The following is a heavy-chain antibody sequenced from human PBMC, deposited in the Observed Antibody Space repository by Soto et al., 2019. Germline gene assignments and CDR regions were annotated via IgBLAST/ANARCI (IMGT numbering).Heavy chain of an antibody. D-gene: IGHD3-22*01. CDR3: ARGSYDSSGFDY. Sequence: SETLSLTCTVSGGSISSGDYYWSWIRQPPGKGLEWIGYIYYSGSTYYNPSLKSRVTISVDTPKNQFSLKLSSVTAADTAVYYCARGSYDSSGFDYWGQGXLVTVYS. V-gene: IGHV4-30-4*01. CDR2: IYYSGST. CDR1: GGSISSGDYY. J-gene: IGHJ4*02.